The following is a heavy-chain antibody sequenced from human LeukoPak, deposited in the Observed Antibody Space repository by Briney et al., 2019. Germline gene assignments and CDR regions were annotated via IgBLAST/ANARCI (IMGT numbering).Heavy chain of an antibody. CDR3: ARAPSIHFDY. D-gene: IGHD2-21*01. V-gene: IGHV3-30-3*01. Sequence: GGSLRLSCAASGFTFSSYAMHWVRQAPGKGLEWVAVISYDGSNKYYADSVKGRFIISRDNSNNTLYLQMNSLRAEDTAVYYCARAPSIHFDYWGQGTLVTVSS. J-gene: IGHJ4*02. CDR1: GFTFSSYA. CDR2: ISYDGSNK.